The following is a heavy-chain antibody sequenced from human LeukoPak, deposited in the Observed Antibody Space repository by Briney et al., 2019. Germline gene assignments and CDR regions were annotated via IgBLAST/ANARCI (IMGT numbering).Heavy chain of an antibody. CDR3: ARQTGSGLFTLP. D-gene: IGHD3/OR15-3a*01. J-gene: IGHJ4*02. Sequence: SETLSLTCTVSGVSISSSNSYWGWIRQPPGKGLEWIGSIYYTGNTYYNASLKSRVTISIDTSKNQISLRLASVTATDTAMYYCARQTGSGLFTLPGGQGTLVTVSS. CDR1: GVSISSSNSY. V-gene: IGHV4-39*01. CDR2: IYYTGNT.